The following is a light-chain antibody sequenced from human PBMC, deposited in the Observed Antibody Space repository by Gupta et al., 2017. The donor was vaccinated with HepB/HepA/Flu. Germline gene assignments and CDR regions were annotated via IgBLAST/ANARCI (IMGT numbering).Light chain of an antibody. J-gene: IGKJ4*01. CDR3: QKRNLWTLT. Sequence: EIVLTQSPATLSLSPGERATLSCRASQSVSSYLAWYQQKPGQAPRLLIYDASNRAAGGPGRCSGSGSGTDGTRTISSLEPEDGAGDYCQKRNLWTLTFGGGTKLEIK. CDR2: DAS. V-gene: IGKV3-11*01. CDR1: QSVSSY.